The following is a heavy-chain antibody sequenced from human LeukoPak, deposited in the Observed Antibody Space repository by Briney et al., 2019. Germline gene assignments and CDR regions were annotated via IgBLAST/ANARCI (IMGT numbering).Heavy chain of an antibody. D-gene: IGHD6-13*01. J-gene: IGHJ3*02. V-gene: IGHV3-74*01. CDR2: VKYDGSTT. Sequence: PGGSLRLSCAASGFTFSAYWMHWVRQAPGKGLVWVSRVKYDGSTTTYADSVKGRFTISRDNPKNSLYLQMNSLRAEDTAVYYCARLGGIAADNAFDIWGHGTLVTVSS. CDR1: GFTFSAYW. CDR3: ARLGGIAADNAFDI.